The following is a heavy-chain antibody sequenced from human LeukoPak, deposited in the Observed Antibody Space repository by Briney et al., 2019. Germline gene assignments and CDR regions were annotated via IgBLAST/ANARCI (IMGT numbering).Heavy chain of an antibody. V-gene: IGHV2-70*11. CDR2: IDWDDDK. J-gene: IGHJ4*02. CDR1: GFTFSSYEM. Sequence: LRLSCAASGFTFSSYEMNWVRQAPGKALEWLARIDWDDDKYYSTSLKTRLTISKDTSKNQVVLTMTNMDPVDTATYYCARTSSFTLIRGLDQWGQGTLVTVSS. D-gene: IGHD3-10*01. CDR3: ARTSSFTLIRGLDQ.